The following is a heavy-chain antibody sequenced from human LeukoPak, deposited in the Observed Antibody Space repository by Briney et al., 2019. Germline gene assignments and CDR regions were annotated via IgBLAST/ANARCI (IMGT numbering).Heavy chain of an antibody. CDR2: IFHSGRA. V-gene: IGHV4-4*02. J-gene: IGHJ3*02. D-gene: IGHD4-17*01. CDR3: ARLNTDYGYYGPHDAFDI. Sequence: SETLSLTCAVSGDSITTSNWWSWVRQPPGKGLEWIGEIFHSGRANYIPSLQSRVTISVDKSKNEFSLKLNSVTAADTAVYYCARLNTDYGYYGPHDAFDIWGQGTLVTVSS. CDR1: GDSITTSNW.